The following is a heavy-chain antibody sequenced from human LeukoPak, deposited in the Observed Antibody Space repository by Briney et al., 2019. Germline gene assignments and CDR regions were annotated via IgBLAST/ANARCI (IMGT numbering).Heavy chain of an antibody. CDR1: GYTLTESS. J-gene: IGHJ4*02. V-gene: IGHV1-24*01. D-gene: IGHD3-10*01. CDR3: ARQGSYSNAIGMGY. CDR2: FGPEDGET. Sequence: GASVKVSCKVSGYTLTESSMHWVRQAPGKGLEWMGGFGPEDGETIYAQNFQGRVTMTEDTSTDTAYMELSSLRSEDTAVYFCARQGSYSNAIGMGYWGQGTLVTVSS.